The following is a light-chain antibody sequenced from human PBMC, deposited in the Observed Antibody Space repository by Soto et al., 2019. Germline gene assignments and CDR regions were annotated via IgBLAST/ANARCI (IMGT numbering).Light chain of an antibody. Sequence: EMVLTQSPGTLSLSPGERATLSCRASQSVSSSYLAWYQQKPGQAPRLLIYGASSRATGIPDRFSGSGSGTDFTLTISRLEPQDFAGYYCQQYGSSPTWTFGQGTKVEIK. V-gene: IGKV3-20*01. CDR2: GAS. CDR3: QQYGSSPTWT. CDR1: QSVSSSY. J-gene: IGKJ1*01.